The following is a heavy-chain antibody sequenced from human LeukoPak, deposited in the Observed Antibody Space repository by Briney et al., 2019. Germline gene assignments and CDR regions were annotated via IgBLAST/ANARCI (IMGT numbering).Heavy chain of an antibody. V-gene: IGHV3-48*03. CDR3: AGAPNQDFLDY. J-gene: IGHJ4*02. CDR2: ISSSGNTI. Sequence: QPGGSLRLSCAASGFTFSNYEMNWVRQAPGKGLEWVSYISSSGNTIYYADSVRGRFTISRDNARNSLYLQMDSLRAEDTAIYYCAGAPNQDFLDYWGQGSLVTVSS. D-gene: IGHD1-14*01. CDR1: GFTFSNYE.